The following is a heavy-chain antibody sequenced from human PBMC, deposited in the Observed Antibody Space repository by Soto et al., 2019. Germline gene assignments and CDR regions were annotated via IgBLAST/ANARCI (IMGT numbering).Heavy chain of an antibody. CDR3: AVRSTYFHYYYAMDV. V-gene: IGHV1-69*01. D-gene: IGHD3-3*01. CDR2: IIPIFGTP. Sequence: QVQLVQSGAEVKKPGSSVKVSCKASGGTFTSYGIGWVRQAPGQGPELMGGIIPIFGTPNYAPKFRGRVTITADESTSTTYMEVNSLRSEDTAVYYCAVRSTYFHYYYAMDVWGQGTTVTVSS. J-gene: IGHJ6*02. CDR1: GGTFTSYG.